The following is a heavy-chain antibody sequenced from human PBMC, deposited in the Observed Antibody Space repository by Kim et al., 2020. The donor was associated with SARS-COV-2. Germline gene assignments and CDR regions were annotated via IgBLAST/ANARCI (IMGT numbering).Heavy chain of an antibody. J-gene: IGHJ2*01. Sequence: SETLSLTCTVSGGSISSSSYYWGWIRQPPGKGLEWIGSIYYSGSTYYNPSLKSRVTISVDTSKNQFSLKLSSVTAADTAVYYCARRVGVYWYFDLWGRGTLVTVSS. CDR2: IYYSGST. D-gene: IGHD1-26*01. CDR1: GGSISSSSYY. V-gene: IGHV4-39*01. CDR3: ARRVGVYWYFDL.